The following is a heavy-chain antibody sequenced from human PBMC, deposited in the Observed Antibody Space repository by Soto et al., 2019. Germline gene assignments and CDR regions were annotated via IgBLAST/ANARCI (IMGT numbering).Heavy chain of an antibody. V-gene: IGHV1-69*13. CDR3: ARDQKYYYDSSRLQNYDAFDI. CDR2: IIPIFGPA. D-gene: IGHD3-22*01. Sequence: SVRFSCMPSGGTFSNYAIRWVREPPGQGRERLGGIIPIFGPANYAQKFQGRVTITADESTSTAYMELSSLRSEDTAVYYCARDQKYYYDSSRLQNYDAFDIWGQGTMVTVSS. J-gene: IGHJ3*02. CDR1: GGTFSNYA.